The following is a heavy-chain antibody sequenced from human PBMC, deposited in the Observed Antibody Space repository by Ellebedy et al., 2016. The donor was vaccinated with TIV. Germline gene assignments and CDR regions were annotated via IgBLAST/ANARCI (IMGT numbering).Heavy chain of an antibody. CDR2: LNTDGSST. CDR1: GFPFSTYW. D-gene: IGHD6-13*01. J-gene: IGHJ4*02. V-gene: IGHV3-74*01. CDR3: AREVWYPAS. Sequence: GESLKLSCAASGFPFSTYWMHWVRQAPGKGLMWVSRLNTDGSSTGYADSVKGRFTISRANAKNTLYLQMNGLRAEDTAVYYGAREVWYPASWGQGTLVTVSS.